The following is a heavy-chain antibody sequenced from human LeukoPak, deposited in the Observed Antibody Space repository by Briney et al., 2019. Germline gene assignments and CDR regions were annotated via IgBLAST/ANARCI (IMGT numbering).Heavy chain of an antibody. J-gene: IGHJ3*02. V-gene: IGHV4-59*01. CDR1: GGSISSYY. Sequence: SSETLSLTCTVSGGSISSYYWSWIRQPPGKGLEWIGYIYYSGSTNYNPSLKSRVTMSVDTSKNQFPLKLSSVTAADTAVYYCARARRDRGAFDIWGQGTMVTVSS. CDR3: ARARRDRGAFDI. CDR2: IYYSGST.